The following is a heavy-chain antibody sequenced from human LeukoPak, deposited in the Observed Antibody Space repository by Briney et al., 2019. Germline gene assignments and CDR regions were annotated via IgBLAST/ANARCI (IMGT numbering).Heavy chain of an antibody. CDR3: ARVAPYNAFDI. J-gene: IGHJ3*02. D-gene: IGHD1-14*01. V-gene: IGHV4-61*09. CDR1: GGSISSGSDY. CDR2: IDTSGGT. Sequence: SETLSLTCTVSGGSISSGSDYWSWIRQPAGKGLEWIGHIDTSGGTNYNPSLKSRVTISVDTSKNQFSLELSSVTAADTAVYYCARVAPYNAFDIWGQGTMVTVSS.